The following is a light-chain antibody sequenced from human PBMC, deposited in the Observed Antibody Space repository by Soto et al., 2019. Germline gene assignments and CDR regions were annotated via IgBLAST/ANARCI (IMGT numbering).Light chain of an antibody. Sequence: QSVLTQPPSASGSPGQSVTISCTGTSSDVGGYNYVSWYQQYPGRAPKLMIYEVTKRPSGVPDRLSGSKSGNTASLTVSGLHAEDEADYYCSSYAASNNFYFVFGGGTKLTVL. CDR2: EVT. CDR1: SSDVGGYNY. J-gene: IGLJ3*02. CDR3: SSYAASNNFYFV. V-gene: IGLV2-8*01.